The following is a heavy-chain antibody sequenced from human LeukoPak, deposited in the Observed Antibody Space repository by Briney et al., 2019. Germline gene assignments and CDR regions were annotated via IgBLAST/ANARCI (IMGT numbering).Heavy chain of an antibody. V-gene: IGHV4-38-2*02. J-gene: IGHJ5*02. CDR3: ARDPRLNWFDP. CDR1: GYSISSGYY. CDR2: IYHSGST. Sequence: SETLSLTCAVSGYSISSGYYWGWIRQPPGKGLDWIGSIYHSGSTYYNPSLKSRVTISVDTSKNQFSLKLSSMTAADTAVYYCARDPRLNWFDPWGQGTLVTVSP.